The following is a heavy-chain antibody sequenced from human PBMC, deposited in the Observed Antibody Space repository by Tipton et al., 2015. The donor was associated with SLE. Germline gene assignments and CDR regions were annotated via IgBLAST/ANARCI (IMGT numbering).Heavy chain of an antibody. Sequence: SLRLSCAASGFTFSSSEMNWVRQAPGKRLEWLSSITSSGGTIYCADSVKGRFTISRDNAKNSLYLQMNSLRADDTAVYYCARDRNYYDSSGYHDAFDIWGQGTMVTVSS. CDR2: ITSSGGTI. V-gene: IGHV3-48*03. D-gene: IGHD3-22*01. J-gene: IGHJ3*02. CDR3: ARDRNYYDSSGYHDAFDI. CDR1: GFTFSSSE.